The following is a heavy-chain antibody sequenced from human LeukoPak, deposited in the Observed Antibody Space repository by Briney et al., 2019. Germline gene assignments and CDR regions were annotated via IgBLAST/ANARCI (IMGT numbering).Heavy chain of an antibody. CDR1: GFTFSSYS. J-gene: IGHJ4*02. V-gene: IGHV3-23*01. D-gene: IGHD3-16*01. CDR3: AKASTYYDYVWGSYLY. Sequence: GGSLRLSCAASGFTFSSYSMNWVRQAPGKGLEWVSAISGSGGSTYYADSVKGRFTISRDNSKNTLYLQVNSLRAEDTAVYYCAKASTYYDYVWGSYLYWGQGTLVTVSS. CDR2: ISGSGGST.